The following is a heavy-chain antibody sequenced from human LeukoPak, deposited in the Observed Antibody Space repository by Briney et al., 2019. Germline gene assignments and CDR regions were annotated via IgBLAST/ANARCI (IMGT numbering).Heavy chain of an antibody. CDR1: EFTFSTYW. CDR3: ASAYYYDSSGSLHDY. Sequence: GGSLRLSCAASEFTFSTYWMSWVRQAPGKGLEWVADIKQDGSEKYYVDSVKGRFTISRDNAKNSLYLQMNSLRAEDTAVYYCASAYYYDSSGSLHDYWGQGTLVTVSS. CDR2: IKQDGSEK. V-gene: IGHV3-7*01. D-gene: IGHD3-22*01. J-gene: IGHJ4*02.